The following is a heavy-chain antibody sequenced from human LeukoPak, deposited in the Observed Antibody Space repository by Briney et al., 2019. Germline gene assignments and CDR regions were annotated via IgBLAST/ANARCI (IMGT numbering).Heavy chain of an antibody. Sequence: PGRSLRLSCAASGFTFSSYGMHWVRQAPGKGLEWVAVISYDGSNKYYADSMKGRFTISRDNSKNTLYLQMNSLRAEDTAVYYCAKPRAQGYYGSGKGMDVWGQGTTVTVSS. CDR2: ISYDGSNK. CDR3: AKPRAQGYYGSGKGMDV. D-gene: IGHD3-10*01. CDR1: GFTFSSYG. V-gene: IGHV3-30*18. J-gene: IGHJ6*02.